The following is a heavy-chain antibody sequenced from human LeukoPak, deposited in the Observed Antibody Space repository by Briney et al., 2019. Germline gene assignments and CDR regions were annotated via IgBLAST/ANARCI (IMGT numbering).Heavy chain of an antibody. D-gene: IGHD1-26*01. CDR3: AKEGTPSGSYAYYYYYMDV. Sequence: GGSLRLSCAASGFTFSSYAMSRVRQAPGKGLEWVSGISGSGGSTYYADSVKGRFTISRDNSRNTLYLQMNSLRAEDTAVYYCAKEGTPSGSYAYYYYYMDVWGKGTTVTVSS. CDR2: ISGSGGST. J-gene: IGHJ6*03. V-gene: IGHV3-23*01. CDR1: GFTFSSYA.